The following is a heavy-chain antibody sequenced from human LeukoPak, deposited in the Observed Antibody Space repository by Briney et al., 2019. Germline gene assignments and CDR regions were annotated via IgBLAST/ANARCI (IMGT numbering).Heavy chain of an antibody. D-gene: IGHD6-19*01. CDR3: ARVLLAVAATGGDAFDI. J-gene: IGHJ3*02. V-gene: IGHV3-20*04. CDR2: INWNGGST. Sequence: GGSLRLSCAASGFTFDDYGMGWVRQAPGKGLEWVSGINWNGGSTGYADSVKGRFTISRDNAKNSLYLQMNSLRAEDTALYYCARVLLAVAATGGDAFDIWGQGTMVTVSS. CDR1: GFTFDDYG.